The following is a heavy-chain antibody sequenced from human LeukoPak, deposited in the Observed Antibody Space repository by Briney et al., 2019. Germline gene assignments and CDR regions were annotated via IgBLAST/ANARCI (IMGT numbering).Heavy chain of an antibody. Sequence: GGSLRLSCAASGFTFSSYSMNWVRQAPGKGLEWVSYISSSSSTIYYADSVKGRFTISRDNAKNSLYLQMNSLRAEDTAVYYCARDGADYYDSSGSPYFDYWGQGTLVTVSS. V-gene: IGHV3-48*01. CDR2: ISSSSSTI. CDR1: GFTFSSYS. D-gene: IGHD3-22*01. CDR3: ARDGADYYDSSGSPYFDY. J-gene: IGHJ4*02.